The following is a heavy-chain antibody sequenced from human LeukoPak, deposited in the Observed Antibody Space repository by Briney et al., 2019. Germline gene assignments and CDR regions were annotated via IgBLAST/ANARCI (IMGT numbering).Heavy chain of an antibody. D-gene: IGHD3-22*01. CDR2: ISGSGGSA. CDR3: AKRGLVIRVILVGFHQEASYFDS. J-gene: IGHJ4*02. Sequence: GGSLRLSCGVSGITISNCGMSWVGQDPGGGLEWFAGISGSGGSANYADSVKGRFTISRDNPKHTLYLHMNSLSPADTAVYFCAKRGLVIRVILVGFHQEASYFDSWGQGALVTVSS. V-gene: IGHV3-23*01. CDR1: GITISNCG.